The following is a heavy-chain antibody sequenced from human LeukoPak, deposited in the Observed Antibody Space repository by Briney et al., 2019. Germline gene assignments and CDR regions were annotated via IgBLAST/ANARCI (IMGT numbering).Heavy chain of an antibody. CDR3: ASKYCSSTSCYLYY. J-gene: IGHJ4*02. CDR2: MNPNSGNT. CDR1: GHTFTSYD. V-gene: IGHV1-8*01. D-gene: IGHD2-2*01. Sequence: ASVKVSCKASGHTFTSYDINWVRQATGQGLEWMGWMNPNSGNTDYAQKFQGRVTMTRNTSISTAYMELSSLRSEDTAVYYCASKYCSSTSCYLYYWGQGTLVTVSS.